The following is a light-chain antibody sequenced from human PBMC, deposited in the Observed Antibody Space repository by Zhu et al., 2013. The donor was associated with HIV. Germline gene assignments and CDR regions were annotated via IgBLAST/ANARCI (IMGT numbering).Light chain of an antibody. J-gene: IGLJ2*01. CDR2: QDN. CDR1: KLGDKY. V-gene: IGLV3-1*01. CDR3: QAWDSTTAV. Sequence: SYDLSQPPSVSVSPGQTASITCSGDKLGDKYACWYQQKPGQSPVLVIYQDNKRSSGIPERFSGSNSGNTATLTISGTQGMDEADYYCQAWDSTTAVFGGGTKLTVL.